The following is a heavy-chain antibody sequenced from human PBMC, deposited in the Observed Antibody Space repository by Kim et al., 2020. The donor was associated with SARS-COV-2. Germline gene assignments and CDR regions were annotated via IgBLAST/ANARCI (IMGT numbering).Heavy chain of an antibody. J-gene: IGHJ1*01. CDR3: ARDGNYNNSGDYGYFHH. Sequence: GRGRLTISRDNAKNTLYLQMNKLRPEDTAVYYCARDGNYNNSGDYGYFHHWGRGDLVTVSS. D-gene: IGHD3-22*01. V-gene: IGHV3-74*01.